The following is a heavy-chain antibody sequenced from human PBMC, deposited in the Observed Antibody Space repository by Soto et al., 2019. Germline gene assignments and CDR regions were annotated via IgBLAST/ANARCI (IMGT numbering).Heavy chain of an antibody. V-gene: IGHV4-59*01. CDR2: IYYSGST. CDR3: ARDSQDRMVLFDY. CDR1: GGSISSYY. Sequence: SETLSLTCTVSGGSISSYYWSWIRQPPGKGLEWIGYIYYSGSTNYNPSLKSRVTISVDTSKNQFSLKLSSVTAADTAVYYCARDSQDRMVLFDYWGQGTLVTVSS. D-gene: IGHD2-8*01. J-gene: IGHJ4*02.